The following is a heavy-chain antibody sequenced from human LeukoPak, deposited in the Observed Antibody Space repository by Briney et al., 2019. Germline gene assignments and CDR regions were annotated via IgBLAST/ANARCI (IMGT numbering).Heavy chain of an antibody. V-gene: IGHV5-51*01. Sequence: GESLKVSCKGSGYSFTSYWIGWVRQMPGKGLEWMGIIYPGDSDTRYSPSFQGQVTISADKSISTAYLQWSSLKASDTAVYYCARRQGIVGILFNYCGQGTLVTVSS. CDR2: IYPGDSDT. CDR1: GYSFTSYW. D-gene: IGHD3-22*01. J-gene: IGHJ4*02. CDR3: ARRQGIVGILFNY.